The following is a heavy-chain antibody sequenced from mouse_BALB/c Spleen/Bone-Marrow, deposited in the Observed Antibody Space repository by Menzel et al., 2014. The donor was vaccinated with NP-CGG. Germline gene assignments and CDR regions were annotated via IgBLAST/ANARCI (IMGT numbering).Heavy chain of an antibody. D-gene: IGHD2-1*01. CDR3: ARRVYSFAY. J-gene: IGHJ3*01. Sequence: QVQLQQSGAELVRPGTSVKVSCKASGYAFTNYLIEWVKQRPGQGLEWIGVINPGSGGTNYNEKFKGKATLTADKSSSTAYMQLSSLTSDDSAVYFCARRVYSFAYWGQGTLVTVSA. V-gene: IGHV1-54*01. CDR2: INPGSGGT. CDR1: GYAFTNYL.